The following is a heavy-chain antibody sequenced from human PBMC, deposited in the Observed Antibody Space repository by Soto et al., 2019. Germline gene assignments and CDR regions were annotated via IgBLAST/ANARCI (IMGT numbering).Heavy chain of an antibody. CDR3: ARARGGYGDY. D-gene: IGHD3-10*01. CDR1: GGSISSYY. Sequence: QVQLQESGPGLVKPSETLSLTCTVSGGSISSYYWSWIRQPPGKGLEWIGYIYYSGSTNYNPSLKSRVTISVDTSKNQFSLKLSSVTAADTAVYYCARARGGYGDYWGQGTLVTVSS. V-gene: IGHV4-59*01. J-gene: IGHJ4*02. CDR2: IYYSGST.